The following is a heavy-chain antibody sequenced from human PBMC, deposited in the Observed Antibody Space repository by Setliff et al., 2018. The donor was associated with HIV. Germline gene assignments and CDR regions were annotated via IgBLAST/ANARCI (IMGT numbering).Heavy chain of an antibody. CDR3: VRQGAVTGHSFDS. D-gene: IGHD6-19*01. CDR1: GGSFSGYY. V-gene: IGHV4-34*01. Sequence: PSETLSLTCAVYGGSFSGYYWNWIRQPPGRGLGGVGEINLIGRTNYNPSLKSRVTISLDTSKNQFSLRLSSVTATDTAVYYCVRQGAVTGHSFDSWGPGALVTVSS. J-gene: IGHJ4*02. CDR2: INLIGRT.